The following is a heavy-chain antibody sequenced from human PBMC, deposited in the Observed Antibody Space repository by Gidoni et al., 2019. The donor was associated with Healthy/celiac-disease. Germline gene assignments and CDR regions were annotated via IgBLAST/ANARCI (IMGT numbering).Heavy chain of an antibody. Sequence: KGLEWVANIKQDGSEKYYVDSVKGRFTISRDNAKNSLYLQMNSLRAEDTAVYYCARDAITMVRGAPKVTAIRSLYYFDYWGQGTLVTVSS. D-gene: IGHD3-10*01. V-gene: IGHV3-7*03. CDR2: IKQDGSEK. J-gene: IGHJ4*02. CDR3: ARDAITMVRGAPKVTAIRSLYYFDY.